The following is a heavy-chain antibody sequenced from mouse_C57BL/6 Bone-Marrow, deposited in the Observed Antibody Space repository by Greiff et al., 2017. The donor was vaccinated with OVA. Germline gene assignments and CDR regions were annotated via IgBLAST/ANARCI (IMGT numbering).Heavy chain of an antibody. J-gene: IGHJ2*01. CDR3: ARRGSSYGYFDY. V-gene: IGHV5-17*01. CDR1: GFTFSDYG. D-gene: IGHD1-1*01. Sequence: DVKLVESGGGLVKPGGSLKLSCAASGFTFSDYGMHWVRQAPEKGLEWVAYISSGSSTIYYAATVKGRFTISRDNAKNTLFLQMTSLRSEDTAMDYCARRGSSYGYFDYWGQGTTLTVSS. CDR2: ISSGSSTI.